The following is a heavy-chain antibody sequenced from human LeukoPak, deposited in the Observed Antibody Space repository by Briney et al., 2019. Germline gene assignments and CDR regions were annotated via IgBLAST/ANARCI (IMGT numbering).Heavy chain of an antibody. Sequence: PGGSLRLSCAASGFTFSSYGMHWVRQAPGKGLEWVAVIWYDGSNKYYADSVKGRFTISRDNSKNTLYLQMNSLRAEDTAVCYCARGFDYGGLDYWGQGTLVTVSS. CDR3: ARGFDYGGLDY. CDR2: IWYDGSNK. D-gene: IGHD4-23*01. V-gene: IGHV3-33*01. CDR1: GFTFSSYG. J-gene: IGHJ4*02.